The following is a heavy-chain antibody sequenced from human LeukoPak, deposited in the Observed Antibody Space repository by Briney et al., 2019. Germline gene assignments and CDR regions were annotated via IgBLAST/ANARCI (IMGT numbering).Heavy chain of an antibody. J-gene: IGHJ6*02. V-gene: IGHV3-66*01. Sequence: GGSLRLSCAASGFTVSSNYMSWVRQAPGKGLEWVSVIYSGGSTYYADSVKGRFTISRDNSKNTLYLQMNSLRAEDTAVYYCARVDSNYVGVDVWGQGTTATVSS. CDR1: GFTVSSNY. D-gene: IGHD4-11*01. CDR3: ARVDSNYVGVDV. CDR2: IYSGGST.